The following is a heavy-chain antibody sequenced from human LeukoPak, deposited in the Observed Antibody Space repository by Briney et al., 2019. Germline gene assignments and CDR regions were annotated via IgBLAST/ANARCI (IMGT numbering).Heavy chain of an antibody. CDR2: IYYSGST. CDR3: ARGSSGWVYDY. Sequence: SETLSLTCTVSGGSIRSSSYYWGWIRQPPGKGLEWSGSIYYSGSTHYTPSLKSRVTISIDTAKRQFSLKLSSVTAADTAVYYCARGSSGWVYDYWGQGTLVSVS. D-gene: IGHD6-19*01. J-gene: IGHJ4*02. V-gene: IGHV4-39*01. CDR1: GGSIRSSSYY.